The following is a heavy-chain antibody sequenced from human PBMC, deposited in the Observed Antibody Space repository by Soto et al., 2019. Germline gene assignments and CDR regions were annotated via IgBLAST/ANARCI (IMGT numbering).Heavy chain of an antibody. CDR1: GFTFSNAW. J-gene: IGHJ6*03. Sequence: GGSLRLSCAASGFTFSNAWMSWVRQAPGKGLEWVGRIKSKTDGGTTDYAAPVKGRFTISRDDSKNTLYLQMNSLKTEDTAVYYCTTAGVAYYYYYYMDVWGKGTTVTVSS. V-gene: IGHV3-15*01. D-gene: IGHD2-8*01. CDR2: IKSKTDGGTT. CDR3: TTAGVAYYYYYYMDV.